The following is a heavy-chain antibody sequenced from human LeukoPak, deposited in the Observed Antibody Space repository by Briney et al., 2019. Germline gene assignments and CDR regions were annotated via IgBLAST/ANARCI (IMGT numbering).Heavy chain of an antibody. CDR1: GYTFTSYG. Sequence: SVKVSCKASGYTFTSYGISWVRQAPGQGLEWMGWISAYNGNTNYAQKLQGRVTMTTDTSTSTAYMELRSLRSDDTAVYYCARDHKVVVAATGYFQHWGQGTLVTVSS. V-gene: IGHV1-18*01. CDR3: ARDHKVVVAATGYFQH. D-gene: IGHD2-15*01. J-gene: IGHJ1*01. CDR2: ISAYNGNT.